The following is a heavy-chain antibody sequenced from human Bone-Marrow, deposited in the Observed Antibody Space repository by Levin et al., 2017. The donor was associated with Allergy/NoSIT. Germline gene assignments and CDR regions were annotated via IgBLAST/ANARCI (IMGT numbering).Heavy chain of an antibody. CDR2: IYPGDSDT. Sequence: KVSCTASGYKFSTYWIAWVRQMPGKGPEWMGIIYPGDSDTRYSPSFEGQVTISADKSINTAYLQWSSLKASDIATYYCARRSIGATGPWAFDIWGQGTVVTVCS. CDR3: ARRSIGATGPWAFDI. J-gene: IGHJ3*02. V-gene: IGHV5-51*01. D-gene: IGHD6-13*01. CDR1: GYKFSTYW.